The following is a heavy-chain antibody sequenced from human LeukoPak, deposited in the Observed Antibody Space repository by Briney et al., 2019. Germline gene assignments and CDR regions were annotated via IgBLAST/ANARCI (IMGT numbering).Heavy chain of an antibody. CDR3: ASSRDGYNSWFDP. V-gene: IGHV1-69*05. D-gene: IGHD5-24*01. Sequence: GSSVKVSCKASGGTFSSYAISWVRQAPGQGLEWMGGIIPIFSTANYAQKFQGRVTITTDESTSTAYMELSSLRSEDTAVYYCASSRDGYNSWFDPWGQGTLVTVSS. CDR1: GGTFSSYA. J-gene: IGHJ5*02. CDR2: IIPIFSTA.